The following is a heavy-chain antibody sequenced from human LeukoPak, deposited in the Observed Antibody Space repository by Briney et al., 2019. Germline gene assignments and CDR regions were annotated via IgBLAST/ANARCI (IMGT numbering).Heavy chain of an antibody. CDR3: ARDGPTYYYGSGSYMNAFDI. CDR2: INAGNGNT. Sequence: ASVKVSCKASGYTFTSYAMHWVRQAPGQRLEWMGRINAGNGNTKYSQKFQGRVTITRDTSASTAYMELSSLRSEDTAVYYCARDGPTYYYGSGSYMNAFDIWGQGTMVTVSS. CDR1: GYTFTSYA. D-gene: IGHD3-10*01. J-gene: IGHJ3*02. V-gene: IGHV1-3*01.